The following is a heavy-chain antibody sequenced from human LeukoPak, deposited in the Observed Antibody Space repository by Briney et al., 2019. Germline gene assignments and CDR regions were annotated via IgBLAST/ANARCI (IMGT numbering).Heavy chain of an antibody. V-gene: IGHV3-23*01. Sequence: QPGGSLRLSCAASGFRFKNFAMTWVRQAPGKGLEWVSTISASGGGAYYADSVKGRFTISRDNSKDTLSLQMNTLRAEDTAVYYCAKDVRRAEYCSATTCYTSSFDYWGQGTLVTVSS. J-gene: IGHJ4*02. D-gene: IGHD2-2*02. CDR2: ISASGGGA. CDR3: AKDVRRAEYCSATTCYTSSFDY. CDR1: GFRFKNFA.